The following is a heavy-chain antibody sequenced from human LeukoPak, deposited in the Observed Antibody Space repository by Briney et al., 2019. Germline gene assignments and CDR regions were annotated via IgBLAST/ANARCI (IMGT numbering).Heavy chain of an antibody. CDR1: GYPFISYW. V-gene: IGHV5-51*01. CDR3: ARRLSPYGMDV. CDR2: IYPGDSDT. Sequence: GASLKISCKGSGYPFISYWIGWVRQLPGKGLEWMGIIYPGDSDTKYSPSFQGQVTISADKSISTAYLQWSSLKASDTAMYYCARRLSPYGMDVWGQGTTVTVSS. J-gene: IGHJ6*02. D-gene: IGHD2/OR15-2a*01.